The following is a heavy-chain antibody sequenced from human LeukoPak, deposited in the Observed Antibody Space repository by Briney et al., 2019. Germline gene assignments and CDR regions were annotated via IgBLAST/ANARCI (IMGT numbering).Heavy chain of an antibody. CDR2: ISRTSEYI. CDR3: AGGGDFDY. D-gene: IGHD3-16*01. Sequence: PGGSLRLSCAASGFSFSIYFMNWVRQAPGKGLEWVSSISRTSEYIHYADSVRGRFAISRDKPKNSVYLQMNRLRAEGTAVYFCAGGGDFDYWGQGILVTVSA. V-gene: IGHV3-21*01. CDR1: GFSFSIYF. J-gene: IGHJ4*02.